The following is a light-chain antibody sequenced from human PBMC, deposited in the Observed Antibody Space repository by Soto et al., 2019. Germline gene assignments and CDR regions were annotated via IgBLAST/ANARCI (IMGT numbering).Light chain of an antibody. Sequence: EIVLMQSPDTLSLSPGERATLSCRASETISSHYIAWYQQKPGQAPSLLIFGASTRATGIPDRFSGSWSGTDFTLTIRRLEPEDFAVYYCQNFGDSPFTFGPGTTVDIK. J-gene: IGKJ3*01. CDR1: ETISSHY. V-gene: IGKV3-20*01. CDR3: QNFGDSPFT. CDR2: GAS.